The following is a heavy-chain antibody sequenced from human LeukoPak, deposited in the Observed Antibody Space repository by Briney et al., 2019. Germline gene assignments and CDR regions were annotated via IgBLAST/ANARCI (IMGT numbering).Heavy chain of an antibody. CDR1: GFTFSSYA. Sequence: GRSLRLSCAASGFTFSSYAMHWVRQAPGKGLEWVAVISYDGSNKYYADSVKGRFTISRDNSKNTLYLQMNSLRAEDTAVYYCARTKKVDYGDYENYFDYWGQGTQVTVSS. CDR2: ISYDGSNK. V-gene: IGHV3-30*04. D-gene: IGHD4-17*01. J-gene: IGHJ4*02. CDR3: ARTKKVDYGDYENYFDY.